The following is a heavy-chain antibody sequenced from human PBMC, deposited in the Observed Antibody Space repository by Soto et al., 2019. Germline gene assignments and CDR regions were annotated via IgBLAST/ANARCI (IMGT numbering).Heavy chain of an antibody. CDR2: INRSGST. D-gene: IGHD5-12*01. V-gene: IGHV4-34*01. Sequence: PSETLSLTCAVYGWSFSGYYWSWIRQPPGKGLEWIGGINRSGSTNYNPSLKRRVTISVDTSKNQFSLKLSSVTAADTAVYYCARGPIYRAYENNDYWGQGTLVTVSS. CDR1: GWSFSGYY. J-gene: IGHJ4*02. CDR3: ARGPIYRAYENNDY.